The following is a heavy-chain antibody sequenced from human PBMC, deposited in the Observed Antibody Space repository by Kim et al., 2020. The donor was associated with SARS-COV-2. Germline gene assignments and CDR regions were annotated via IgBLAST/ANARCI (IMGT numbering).Heavy chain of an antibody. CDR3: ARVRSGPLGFDP. D-gene: IGHD3-10*01. V-gene: IGHV4-61*01. J-gene: IGHJ5*02. CDR2: IYYSGST. Sequence: SETLSLTCTVSGGSVSSGSYYWSWIRQPPGKGLEWIGYIYYSGSTNYNPSLKSRVTISVDTSKNQSSLKLSSVTAADTAVYYCARVRSGPLGFDPWGQGTLVTVSS. CDR1: GGSVSSGSYY.